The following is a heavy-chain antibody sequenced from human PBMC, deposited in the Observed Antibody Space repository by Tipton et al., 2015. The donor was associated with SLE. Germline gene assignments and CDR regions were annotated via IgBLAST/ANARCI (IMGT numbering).Heavy chain of an antibody. J-gene: IGHJ3*02. CDR2: IYYSGSI. Sequence: TLSLTCTVSGGSISSHYWSWIRQPPGKGLEWIGYIYYSGSISYNPSLKSRVTISVDTSKNQFSLKLSSVTAADTAVYYCARDLTMEAFDIWGQGTKVTVSS. CDR1: GGSISSHY. V-gene: IGHV4-59*11. CDR3: ARDLTMEAFDI. D-gene: IGHD3-10*01.